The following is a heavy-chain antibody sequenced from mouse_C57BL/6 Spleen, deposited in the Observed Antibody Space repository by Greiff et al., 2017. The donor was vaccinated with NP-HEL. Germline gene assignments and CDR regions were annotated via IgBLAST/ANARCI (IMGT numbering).Heavy chain of an antibody. J-gene: IGHJ2*01. D-gene: IGHD1-1*01. V-gene: IGHV1-19*01. CDR2: INPYNGGT. CDR1: GYTFTDYY. Sequence: VQLQQSGPVLVKPGASVKMSCKASGYTFTDYYMTWVKQSHGKSLEWIGVINPYNGGTSYNQKFKGKAKLTVDKSSSTAYMELNSLTSEDSAVYYCARAYYGSSSYYFDYWGQGTTLTVSS. CDR3: ARAYYGSSSYYFDY.